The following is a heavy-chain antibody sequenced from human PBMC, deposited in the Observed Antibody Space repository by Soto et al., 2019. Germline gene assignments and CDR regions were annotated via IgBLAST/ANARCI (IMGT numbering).Heavy chain of an antibody. V-gene: IGHV4-59*01. CDR1: GGSISSYY. CDR3: ARGYSGSYSAHPLFDP. D-gene: IGHD1-26*01. J-gene: IGHJ5*02. Sequence: LTCTVSGGSISSYYWSWIRQPPGKGLEWIGYIYYSGSTNYNPSLKSRVTISVDTSKNQFSLKLSSVTAADTAVYYCARGYSGSYSAHPLFDPWGQGTLVTVSS. CDR2: IYYSGST.